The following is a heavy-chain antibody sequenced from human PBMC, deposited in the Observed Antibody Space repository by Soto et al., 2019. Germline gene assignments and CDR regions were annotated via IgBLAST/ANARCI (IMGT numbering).Heavy chain of an antibody. CDR2: IPYDGGNN. CDR1: GFSFSNYG. CDR3: AKDFGISMTVFAFDI. Sequence: GGSPRLGCAASGFSFSNYGMHWVRQAPGKGLEWVAVIPYDGGNNNYADSVKGRFTISRDNSKNTLYLQMNSLRAEDTAVYYCAKDFGISMTVFAFDIWGQGTMVTVSS. D-gene: IGHD3-22*01. J-gene: IGHJ3*02. V-gene: IGHV3-30*18.